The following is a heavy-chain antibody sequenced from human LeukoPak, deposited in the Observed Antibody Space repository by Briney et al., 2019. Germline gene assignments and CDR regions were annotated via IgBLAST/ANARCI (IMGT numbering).Heavy chain of an antibody. CDR1: GFTFDDYA. Sequence: PGGSLRLSCAASGFTFDDYAMHWVRQAPGKGLEWVSGISWNSGSIGYADSVKGRFTISRDNAKNSLYLQMNSLRAEDTAVYYCAKELEYGSGSNDAFDIWGQGTMVTVSS. J-gene: IGHJ3*02. V-gene: IGHV3-9*01. D-gene: IGHD3-10*01. CDR2: ISWNSGSI. CDR3: AKELEYGSGSNDAFDI.